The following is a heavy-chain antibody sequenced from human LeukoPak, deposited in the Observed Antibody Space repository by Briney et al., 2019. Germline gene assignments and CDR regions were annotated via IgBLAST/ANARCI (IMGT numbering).Heavy chain of an antibody. J-gene: IGHJ4*02. CDR1: GFTFSDYW. CDR2: INTDGSIT. CDR3: ANEIRPNDY. V-gene: IGHV3-74*01. D-gene: IGHD4-17*01. Sequence: GGSLRLSCAASGFTFSDYWIHWVRQAPGKGLVWVSRINTDGSITNYADSVKGRFSISRDNAKNTLYLQMNSLRAEDTAVYYCANEIRPNDYWGQGTQVTVSS.